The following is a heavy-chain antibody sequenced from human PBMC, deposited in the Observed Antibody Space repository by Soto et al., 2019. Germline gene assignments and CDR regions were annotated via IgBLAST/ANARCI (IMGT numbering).Heavy chain of an antibody. V-gene: IGHV3-33*01. Sequence: QVQLVESGGGVVQPGRSLRFSCAASGFTFSSYGMHWVRQAPGKGLEWVAVIWYDGRNTYYADSVKGRFTISRDNSKNTLYLQMNSLRAEDTAVYYCARTAYYYDSSGYYFDCWGQGTLVTVSS. J-gene: IGHJ4*02. CDR3: ARTAYYYDSSGYYFDC. CDR2: IWYDGRNT. D-gene: IGHD3-22*01. CDR1: GFTFSSYG.